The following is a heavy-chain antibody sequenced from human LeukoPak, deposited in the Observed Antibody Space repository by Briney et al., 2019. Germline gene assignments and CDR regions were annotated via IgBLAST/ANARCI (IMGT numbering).Heavy chain of an antibody. D-gene: IGHD4-17*01. CDR3: AKGTVTQRYYYYGMDV. CDR1: GFTFSSYA. Sequence: PGGSLRLSCAASGFTFSSYAMSWVRQAPGKGLEWVSAISGSGGSTYYADSVKGRFTISRDNSKNTLYLQMNSLRAEDTAVYYCAKGTVTQRYYYYGMDVWGQGTTVTVSS. V-gene: IGHV3-23*01. CDR2: ISGSGGST. J-gene: IGHJ6*02.